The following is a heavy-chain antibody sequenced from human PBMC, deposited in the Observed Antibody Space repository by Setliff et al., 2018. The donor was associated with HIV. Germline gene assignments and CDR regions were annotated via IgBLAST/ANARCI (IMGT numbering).Heavy chain of an antibody. CDR2: IYYSGST. Sequence: SETLSLTCAVYGGSFSDYYWSWIRQPPGKGLEWIGEIYYSGSTYYNPSLKSRVTISIDTSKNQFSLNLTSVTAADTAVYYCASRIYYYDSNNFLREEGFDPWGQGTLVTVSS. D-gene: IGHD3-22*01. V-gene: IGHV4-34*01. CDR1: GGSFSDYY. J-gene: IGHJ5*02. CDR3: ASRIYYYDSNNFLREEGFDP.